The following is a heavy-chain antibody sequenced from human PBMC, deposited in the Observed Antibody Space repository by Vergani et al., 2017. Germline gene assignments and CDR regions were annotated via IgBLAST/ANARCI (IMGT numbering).Heavy chain of an antibody. J-gene: IGHJ4*02. CDR3: AXDTTPLDFDCFFDC. V-gene: IGHV3-30*03. D-gene: IGHD3-9*01. Sequence: QVQLVESGGGVVQPGRSLRLSCAASGFTFSSYGMHWVRQAPGKGLEWVAVISYDGSNKYYADSVKGRFTISRDNSKNTLYLQMNSLRAEDTAVYYCAXDTTPLDFDCFFDCWGQGTLVTVSS. CDR2: ISYDGSNK. CDR1: GFTFSSYG.